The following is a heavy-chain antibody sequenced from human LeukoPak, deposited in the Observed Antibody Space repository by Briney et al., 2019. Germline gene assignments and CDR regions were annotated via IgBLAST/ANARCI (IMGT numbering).Heavy chain of an antibody. V-gene: IGHV3-30*02. D-gene: IGHD2-2*01. J-gene: IGHJ6*03. Sequence: PGGSLRLSCAASGFTFSNYWMHWVRQAPGKGLEWVAFIRYDGSNKYYADSVKGRFTISRDNSKNTLYLQMNSLRAEDTAVYYCAKGLTDCSSTSCYYYYYMDVWGKGTTVTVSS. CDR3: AKGLTDCSSTSCYYYYYMDV. CDR1: GFTFSNYW. CDR2: IRYDGSNK.